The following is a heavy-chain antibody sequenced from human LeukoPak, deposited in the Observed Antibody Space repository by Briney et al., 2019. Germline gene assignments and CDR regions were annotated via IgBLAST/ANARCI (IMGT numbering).Heavy chain of an antibody. V-gene: IGHV4-34*01. J-gene: IGHJ4*02. Sequence: SETLSLTCAVYGGSFSGYYWSWIRQPPGKGLEWIGEINHSGSTNYNPSLKSRVTISVDTSKDQFSLKLSSVTAADTAVYYCARENRVGATFDYWGRGTLVTVSS. CDR3: ARENRVGATFDY. CDR1: GGSFSGYY. D-gene: IGHD1-26*01. CDR2: INHSGST.